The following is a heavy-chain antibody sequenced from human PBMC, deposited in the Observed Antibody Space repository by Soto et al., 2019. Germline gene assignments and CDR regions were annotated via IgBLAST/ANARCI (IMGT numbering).Heavy chain of an antibody. CDR2: ISWNNNK. V-gene: IGHV2-5*01. J-gene: IGHJ5*02. D-gene: IGHD3-10*01. CDR3: AHRRLVRGSNWFDP. CDR1: GFSLNSTGVG. Sequence: QITLKESGPTLVKPTQTLTLTCTFSGFSLNSTGVGVGWIRQPPGEALEWLALISWNNNKLYSPSLRTRLSITKDTSKNQVVLTVTNMDPEDTGTYYCAHRRLVRGSNWFDPWGQGTLVIVSS.